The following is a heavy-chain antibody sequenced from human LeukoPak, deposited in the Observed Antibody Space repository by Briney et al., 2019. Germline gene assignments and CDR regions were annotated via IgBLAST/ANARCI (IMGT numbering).Heavy chain of an antibody. J-gene: IGHJ4*02. Sequence: ASVKVSCRASGYSFTAFYIHWVRQAPGQGLEWMGWIHPRSGDTNCAYRFQGRVTMTRDTSISTAYMDLGSLGSDDTAVYYCARDGEYGTGSYYRGCFDYWGQGILVTVSS. D-gene: IGHD3-10*01. CDR1: GYSFTAFY. CDR3: ARDGEYGTGSYYRGCFDY. V-gene: IGHV1-2*02. CDR2: IHPRSGDT.